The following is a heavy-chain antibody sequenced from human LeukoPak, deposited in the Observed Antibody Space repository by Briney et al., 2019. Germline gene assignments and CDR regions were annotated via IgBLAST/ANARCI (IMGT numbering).Heavy chain of an antibody. CDR3: AKDSAYNSRWYSSFDH. CDR1: GFIFSSYA. V-gene: IGHV3-23*01. D-gene: IGHD6-13*01. CDR2: ISGSGDTT. J-gene: IGHJ4*02. Sequence: GGSLRLSCAASGFIFSSYAMSWVRQAPGKGLEWVSPISGSGDTTYFADSVKGRFTISRDNSKNTLYLQMNSLRAEDTAVYYCAKDSAYNSRWYSSFDHWGQGTLVTVSS.